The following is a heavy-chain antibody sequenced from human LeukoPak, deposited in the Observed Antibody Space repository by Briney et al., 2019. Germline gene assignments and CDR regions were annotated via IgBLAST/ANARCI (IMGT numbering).Heavy chain of an antibody. J-gene: IGHJ6*02. Sequence: GGSLRPSCAASGFTFSDYYISWIRQAPGKGLEWVSYISSSGSTIYYADSVKGRFTISRDNAKNSLYLQMNSLRADDTAVYYCARGSEQQLILGYYYYGMDVWGQGTTVTVSS. CDR1: GFTFSDYY. CDR3: ARGSEQQLILGYYYYGMDV. V-gene: IGHV3-11*01. D-gene: IGHD6-13*01. CDR2: ISSSGSTI.